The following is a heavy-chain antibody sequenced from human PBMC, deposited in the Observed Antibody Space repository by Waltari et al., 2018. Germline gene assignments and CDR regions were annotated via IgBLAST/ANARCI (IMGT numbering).Heavy chain of an antibody. CDR2: IDPEDGET. CDR3: ARTTTIKSLDY. CDR1: GYTFHEYS. J-gene: IGHJ4*02. V-gene: IGHV1-69-2*01. Sequence: VQLVQSGAAVTKPGATVNISCQASGYTFHEYSMHWVQQAPGKGLEWVGRIDPEDGETKYAEKCQGRATITADTSIDTVYMELNSLRSEETANFYCARTTTIKSLDYWGQGTLVTVSS. D-gene: IGHD1-7*01.